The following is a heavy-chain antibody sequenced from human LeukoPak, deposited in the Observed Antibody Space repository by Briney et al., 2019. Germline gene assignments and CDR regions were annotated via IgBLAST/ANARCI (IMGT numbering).Heavy chain of an antibody. CDR2: INHNGNVN. CDR3: ARGPNRNWSGLDF. CDR1: GFTFSSYW. Sequence: GGSLRLSCAASGFTFSSYWVNWARQAPGKGLEWVASINHNGNVNYYVDSVKGRFTVSRDNAKNTLYLQVNNLRAEDTAVYYCARGPNRNWSGLDFWGQGTLLTVSS. V-gene: IGHV3-7*01. J-gene: IGHJ4*02. D-gene: IGHD1-1*01.